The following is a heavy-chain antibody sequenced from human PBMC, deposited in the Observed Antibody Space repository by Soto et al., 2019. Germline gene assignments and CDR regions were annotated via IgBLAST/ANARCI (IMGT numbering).Heavy chain of an antibody. J-gene: IGHJ4*02. Sequence: EVQLVESGGGLVQPGGSLRLSCAASGFTFSSYWIHWVRQAPGKGLVWISRIKGDETTTNYADSLQGRFTISRDNAKNTVYLQVHSLSDEDTAVYYCVRGAFGAYYFDYWGQGSMLTVSS. D-gene: IGHD3-3*01. V-gene: IGHV3-74*01. CDR1: GFTFSSYW. CDR3: VRGAFGAYYFDY. CDR2: IKGDETTT.